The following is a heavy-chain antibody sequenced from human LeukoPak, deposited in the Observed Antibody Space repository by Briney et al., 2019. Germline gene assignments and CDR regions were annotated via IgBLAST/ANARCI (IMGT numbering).Heavy chain of an antibody. CDR2: INLDGSST. CDR1: GFTFSSHW. J-gene: IGHJ6*03. CDR3: ARDEYSSSSGRYYYYYYMDV. Sequence: GGSLRLSCAASGFTFSSHWLHWVRQAPGKGLVWVSRINLDGSSTSYADSVKGRFTISRDNAKNTLYLQMNSLRAEDTAVYYCARDEYSSSSGRYYYYYYMDVWGKGTTVTVSS. D-gene: IGHD6-6*01. V-gene: IGHV3-74*01.